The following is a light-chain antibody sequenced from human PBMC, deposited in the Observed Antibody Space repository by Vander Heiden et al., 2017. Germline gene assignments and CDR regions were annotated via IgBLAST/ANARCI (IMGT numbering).Light chain of an antibody. CDR2: YAS. CDR1: QSVSSY. CDR3: QQRSNWPYT. V-gene: IGKV3-11*01. J-gene: IGKJ2*01. Sequence: DIVLTQSPATLSLSPGDRATLSCRASQSVSSYLAWYQQKPGQAPRLLIYYASNRATGIPARFSGSGSGTDFTLTISSLEPEDFSVYYCQQRSNWPYTFGQGTKLEIK.